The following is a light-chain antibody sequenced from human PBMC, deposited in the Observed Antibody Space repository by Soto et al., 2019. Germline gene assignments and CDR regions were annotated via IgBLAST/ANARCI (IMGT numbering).Light chain of an antibody. J-gene: IGLJ1*01. CDR2: DVT. Sequence: QSVLTQPRSVSGSPGQSVTISCTGTSSDVGGHNYVSWHQQHPGKAPQLMIYDVTKRPSGVPDRFSGSKSGSTASLTISGLQAEDEADYYCCSYAGSDTYVFGTGTKVTVL. CDR1: SSDVGGHNY. V-gene: IGLV2-11*01. CDR3: CSYAGSDTYV.